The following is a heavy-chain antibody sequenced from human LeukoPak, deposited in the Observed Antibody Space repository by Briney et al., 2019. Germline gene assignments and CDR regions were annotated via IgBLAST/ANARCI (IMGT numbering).Heavy chain of an antibody. CDR2: ISGSGGST. CDR3: ARDLGATRRSHDC. Sequence: GGSLRLSCAASGFTFSSYAMSWVRQAPGKGLEWVSAISGSGGSTYYADSVKGRFTISRDNSKNTLYLQMNSLRADDTAVYYCARDLGATRRSHDCWGQGTLVTVSS. D-gene: IGHD1-26*01. CDR1: GFTFSSYA. V-gene: IGHV3-23*01. J-gene: IGHJ4*02.